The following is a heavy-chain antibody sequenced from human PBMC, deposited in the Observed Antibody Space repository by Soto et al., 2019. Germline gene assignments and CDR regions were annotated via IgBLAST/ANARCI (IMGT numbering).Heavy chain of an antibody. CDR2: IVVGSGNT. Sequence: SVKVSCKASGFTFTSSAVQWVRQARGQRLEWIGWIVVGSGNTNYAQKFQERVTITRDMSTSTAYMELSSLRSEDTAVYYCAAPLFYGSGSYSDYWGQGTLVTSPQ. V-gene: IGHV1-58*01. CDR1: GFTFTSSA. D-gene: IGHD3-10*01. CDR3: AAPLFYGSGSYSDY. J-gene: IGHJ4*02.